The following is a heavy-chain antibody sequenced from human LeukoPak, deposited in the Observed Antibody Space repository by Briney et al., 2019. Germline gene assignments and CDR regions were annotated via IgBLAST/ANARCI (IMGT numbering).Heavy chain of an antibody. CDR1: GVSITSTSYY. V-gene: IGHV4-39*01. CDR3: ARKSGYSSSWVDY. Sequence: SETLSLTCTVSGVSITSTSYYWGWIRQSPGKGLEWIGSIYYNGDTSYNPSLNSRVTISVDTSKNQFSLKLNSVTAADTAVYYCARKSGYSSSWVDYWGQGTLVTVSS. J-gene: IGHJ4*02. D-gene: IGHD6-13*01. CDR2: IYYNGDT.